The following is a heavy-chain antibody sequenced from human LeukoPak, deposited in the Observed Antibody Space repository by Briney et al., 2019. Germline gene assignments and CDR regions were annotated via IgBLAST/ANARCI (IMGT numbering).Heavy chain of an antibody. J-gene: IGHJ4*02. CDR2: ISYDGSNK. CDR1: GFTFSSYA. CDR3: ASGRSMGY. D-gene: IGHD1-26*01. V-gene: IGHV3-30-3*01. Sequence: GGSLRLSCAASGFTFSSYAMHWVRQAPGKGLEWVAVISYDGSNKYYADSVKGRFTISRDNSKNTLYLQMNSLRAEDTAVYYCASGRSMGYWGQGTLVTVSS.